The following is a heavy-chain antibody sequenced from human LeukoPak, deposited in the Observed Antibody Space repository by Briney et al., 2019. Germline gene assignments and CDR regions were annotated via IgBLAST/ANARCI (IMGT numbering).Heavy chain of an antibody. Sequence: GGSLRHSCAASGFTFSSYSMNWVRQAPGKGLEWVSSISSSSSYIYYADSVKGRFTISRDNAKNSLYLQMNSLRAEDTAVYYCAREGYYYDSSGYYRQQNWFDPWGQGTLVTVPS. V-gene: IGHV3-21*01. J-gene: IGHJ5*02. D-gene: IGHD3-22*01. CDR1: GFTFSSYS. CDR2: ISSSSSYI. CDR3: AREGYYYDSSGYYRQQNWFDP.